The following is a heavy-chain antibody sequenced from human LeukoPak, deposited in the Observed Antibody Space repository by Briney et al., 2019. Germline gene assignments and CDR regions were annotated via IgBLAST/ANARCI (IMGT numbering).Heavy chain of an antibody. Sequence: ASVKVSCKASGYTFTNFAISWVRQAPGQGLEWMGWVSAKSGNTNYAQKLQGRVTMTTDTSTSTAYMELRSLRSDDTAVYYCARATDGIQLWLHRLDYWGQGTLVTVSS. V-gene: IGHV1-18*01. D-gene: IGHD5-18*01. CDR1: GYTFTNFA. CDR3: ARATDGIQLWLHRLDY. J-gene: IGHJ4*02. CDR2: VSAKSGNT.